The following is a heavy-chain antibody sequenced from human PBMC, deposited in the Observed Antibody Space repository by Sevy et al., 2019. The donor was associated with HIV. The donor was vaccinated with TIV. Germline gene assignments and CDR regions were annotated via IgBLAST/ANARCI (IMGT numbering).Heavy chain of an antibody. V-gene: IGHV3-23*01. D-gene: IGHD3-10*01. CDR3: AKLPSTVMFREKGY. Sequence: GGSLRLSCAASGFTFTNYAMNWVRQAPGKGLEWVSGISDSGDTTHYAESVKGRFTTSRDNSKNTVSLKMSSLRAEDTAIYYCAKLPSTVMFREKGYWGQGTRVTVSS. CDR2: ISDSGDTT. CDR1: GFTFTNYA. J-gene: IGHJ4*02.